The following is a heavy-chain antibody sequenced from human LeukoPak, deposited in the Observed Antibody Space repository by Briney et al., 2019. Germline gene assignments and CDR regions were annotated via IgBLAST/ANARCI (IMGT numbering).Heavy chain of an antibody. CDR1: GFTFSDYY. CDR2: ISSSGTTI. Sequence: PGGSLRLSCAASGFTFSDYYMSWIRQVPGKGLEWVSYISSSGTTISYAQSVKGRFTITRDNAQNSLTLHMNTLRADDTAVYYCAKDGGTHFDHWGQGTLVTVSS. CDR3: AKDGGTHFDH. J-gene: IGHJ4*02. V-gene: IGHV3-11*04. D-gene: IGHD1-26*01.